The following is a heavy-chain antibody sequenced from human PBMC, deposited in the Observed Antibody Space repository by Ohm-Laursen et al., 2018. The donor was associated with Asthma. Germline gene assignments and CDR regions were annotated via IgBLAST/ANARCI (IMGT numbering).Heavy chain of an antibody. D-gene: IGHD2-2*01. Sequence: SLRLSCTATGFTFDDYAMHWVRQAPGKGLEWVSGISWNSGSIGYADSVKGRFTISRDNAKNSLYLQMNSLRAEDTALYYCALSRGGYYYGMDVWGQGTTVTVFS. V-gene: IGHV3-9*01. J-gene: IGHJ6*02. CDR3: ALSRGGYYYGMDV. CDR2: ISWNSGSI. CDR1: GFTFDDYA.